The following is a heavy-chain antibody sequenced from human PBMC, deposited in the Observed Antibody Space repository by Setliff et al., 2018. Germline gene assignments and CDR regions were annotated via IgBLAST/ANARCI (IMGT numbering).Heavy chain of an antibody. V-gene: IGHV1-18*01. CDR3: ARAPPPYDSSGYYY. D-gene: IGHD3-22*01. J-gene: IGHJ4*02. CDR2: ISAYNGNT. CDR1: GYTFTSYG. Sequence: ASVKVSCKASGYTFTSYGISWVRQAPGQGLEWMGWISAYNGNTNYAQKLQGRVTMTTDTSTSTAYMELRSLRSDDTAVYYCARAPPPYDSSGYYYWGQGTLVTVSS.